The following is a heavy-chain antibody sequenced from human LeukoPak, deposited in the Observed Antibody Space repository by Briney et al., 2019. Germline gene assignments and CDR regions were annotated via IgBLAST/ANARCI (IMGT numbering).Heavy chain of an antibody. J-gene: IGHJ4*02. CDR2: IYYSGST. CDR3: ARRGMNYDSSGYFDY. CDR1: GGSISSSSYY. V-gene: IGHV4-39*01. D-gene: IGHD3-22*01. Sequence: SETLSLTCTVSGGSISSSSYYWGWIRQPPGKGLEWIGSIYYSGSTYYNPSLKSRVTISVDTSKNQFSLKLSSVTAADTAVYYCARRGMNYDSSGYFDYWGQGTLVIVSS.